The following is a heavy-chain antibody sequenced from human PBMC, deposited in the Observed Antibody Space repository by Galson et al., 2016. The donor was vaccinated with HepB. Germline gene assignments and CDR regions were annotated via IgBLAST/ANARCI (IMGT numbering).Heavy chain of an antibody. Sequence: SCKASGYTFTGYYIHWVRQAPGQGLEWMGWINPDSGGTNYAQKLQAWVTMTRDTSINTAYMELNSLRDDDTAVYYCARWGQGYYDKSAYPPYYFDFWGQGMLVTVSS. J-gene: IGHJ4*02. CDR3: ARWGQGYYDKSAYPPYYFDF. V-gene: IGHV1-2*04. D-gene: IGHD3-22*01. CDR2: INPDSGGT. CDR1: GYTFTGYY.